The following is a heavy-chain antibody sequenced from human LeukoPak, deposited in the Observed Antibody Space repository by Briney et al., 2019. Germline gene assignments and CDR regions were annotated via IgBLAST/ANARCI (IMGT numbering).Heavy chain of an antibody. Sequence: SETLSLTCTVSGYSISSGYYWGWIRQPPGKGLEWIGNFYHSGGPYYTPSLKSRVTISVDTSRNQFSLILSSVTAADTAVYYCARGGGFLESLYADAFDIWGQRTMVTVSS. J-gene: IGHJ3*02. CDR2: FYHSGGP. CDR3: ARGGGFLESLYADAFDI. CDR1: GYSISSGYY. D-gene: IGHD3-3*01. V-gene: IGHV4-38-2*02.